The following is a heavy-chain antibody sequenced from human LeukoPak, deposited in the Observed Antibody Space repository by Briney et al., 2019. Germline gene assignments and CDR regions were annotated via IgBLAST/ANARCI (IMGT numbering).Heavy chain of an antibody. Sequence: GGSLRLSCAASGFTFSSYWMSRVRQAPGKGLEWVANIKQDGSEKYYVDSVKGRFTISRDNAKNSLYLQMNSLRAEDTAVYYCARLGGGHSSSWYDAFDIWGQGTMVTVSS. V-gene: IGHV3-7*01. CDR2: IKQDGSEK. CDR3: ARLGGGHSSSWYDAFDI. J-gene: IGHJ3*02. D-gene: IGHD6-13*01. CDR1: GFTFSSYW.